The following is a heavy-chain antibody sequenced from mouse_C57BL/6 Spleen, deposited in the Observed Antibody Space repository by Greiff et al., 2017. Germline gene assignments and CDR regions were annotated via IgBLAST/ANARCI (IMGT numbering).Heavy chain of an antibody. D-gene: IGHD1-1*02. CDR2: ISDGGSYT. CDR3: AREGGMDWYFDV. V-gene: IGHV5-4*01. Sequence: EVQGVESGGGLVKPGGSLKLSCAASGFTFSSYAMSWVRQTPEKRLEWVATISDGGSYTYYPDNVKGRFTISRDNAKNNLYLQMSHLKSEDTAMYYCAREGGMDWYFDVWGTGTTVTVSS. J-gene: IGHJ1*03. CDR1: GFTFSSYA.